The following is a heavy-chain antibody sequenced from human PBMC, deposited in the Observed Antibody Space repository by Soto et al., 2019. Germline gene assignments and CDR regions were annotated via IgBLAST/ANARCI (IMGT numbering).Heavy chain of an antibody. CDR3: ARANNTIPSD. Sequence: SETLSLTCSVSGGSISSYYWTWIRQPAGKGLEWIGRIHTSGSTNYNPSLRSRVTMSVDTSKKQFSLKVSSVTAADTAVYYCARANNTIPSDWGQGTLVTVS. J-gene: IGHJ4*02. D-gene: IGHD1-20*01. V-gene: IGHV4-4*07. CDR2: IHTSGST. CDR1: GGSISSYY.